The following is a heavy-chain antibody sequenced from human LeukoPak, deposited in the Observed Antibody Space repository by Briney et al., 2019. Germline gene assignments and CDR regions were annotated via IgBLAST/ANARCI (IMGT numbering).Heavy chain of an antibody. J-gene: IGHJ4*02. D-gene: IGHD4-17*01. Sequence: GGSLRLSCAASGFTFTSVWMHWFRQAPGGGLVWISRISTDGATTGYADSVKGRFTISRDNAKNTLYLQMNSLRAEDTAVYYCARDRTTVTLFDYWGQGALVTVSS. CDR1: GFTFTSVW. CDR2: ISTDGATT. CDR3: ARDRTTVTLFDY. V-gene: IGHV3-74*01.